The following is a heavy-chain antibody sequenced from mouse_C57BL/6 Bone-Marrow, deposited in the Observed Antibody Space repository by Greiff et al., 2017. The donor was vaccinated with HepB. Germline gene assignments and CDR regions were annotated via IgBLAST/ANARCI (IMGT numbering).Heavy chain of an antibody. CDR2: INYDGSST. CDR1: GFTFSDYY. CDR3: ARVTGTNYAMDY. D-gene: IGHD4-1*01. V-gene: IGHV5-16*01. Sequence: EVMLVESEGGLVQPGSSMKLSCTASGFTFSDYYMAWVRQVPEKGLEWVANINYDGSSTYYLDSLKSRFIISIDNAKNILYLQMSSLKSEDTATYYCARVTGTNYAMDYWGQGTSVTVSS. J-gene: IGHJ4*01.